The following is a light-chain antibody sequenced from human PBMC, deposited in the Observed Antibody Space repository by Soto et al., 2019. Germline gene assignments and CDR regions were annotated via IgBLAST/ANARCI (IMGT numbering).Light chain of an antibody. CDR1: SSNLGDNT. CDR2: SYD. CDR3: AAWDATRDGYV. V-gene: IGLV1-44*01. Sequence: QSVLTQPPSASGTPGQRVTISCSTSSSNLGDNTVNWYQHVPGTAPKLLIYSYDQRPSGVPDRFSGSRSGTSASLAISGLQSEDEADYYCAAWDATRDGYVFGTGTKLTVL. J-gene: IGLJ1*01.